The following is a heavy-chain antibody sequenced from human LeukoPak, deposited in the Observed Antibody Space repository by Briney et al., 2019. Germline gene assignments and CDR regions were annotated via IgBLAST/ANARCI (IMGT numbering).Heavy chain of an antibody. CDR1: GFTFSSYW. V-gene: IGHV3-7*01. Sequence: GGSLRLSCAASGFTFSSYWMSWVRQAPGKGLEWVANIKEDGSEKYYVDSVKGRFTISRDNAKNSLSLQMNSLRAEDTAVYYCARPYLDFWSVGYWGQGTLVTVGS. CDR2: IKEDGSEK. J-gene: IGHJ4*02. D-gene: IGHD3-3*01. CDR3: ARPYLDFWSVGY.